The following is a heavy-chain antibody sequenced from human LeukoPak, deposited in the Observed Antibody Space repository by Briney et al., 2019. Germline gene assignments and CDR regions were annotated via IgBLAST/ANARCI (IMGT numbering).Heavy chain of an antibody. J-gene: IGHJ4*02. V-gene: IGHV3-23*01. CDR3: AKDSGQQRALDY. Sequence: GGSLRLSCAASGFTFSSYAMSWVRLAPGKGLEWVSSISGSGGSTYYADSVKGRFTISRDNSKNTLYLQMNSLRAEDTAVYYCAKDSGQQRALDYWGQGTLVTVSS. CDR1: GFTFSSYA. D-gene: IGHD6-13*01. CDR2: ISGSGGST.